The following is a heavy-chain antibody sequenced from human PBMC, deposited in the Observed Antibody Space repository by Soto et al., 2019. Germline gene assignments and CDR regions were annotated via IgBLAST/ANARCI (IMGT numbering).Heavy chain of an antibody. D-gene: IGHD2-21*02. CDR3: ARQRTSVVTQAYFDV. J-gene: IGHJ4*02. V-gene: IGHV4-39*01. CDR1: GGSISSSSYY. Sequence: SETRSLTCTVSGGSISSSSYYWGWIRQPPGKGLEWIGSIYYSGSTYYNPSLKSRVTISVDTSKNQFSLKLSSVTAADTALYFCARQRTSVVTQAYFDVWGPGSLVTVSS. CDR2: IYYSGST.